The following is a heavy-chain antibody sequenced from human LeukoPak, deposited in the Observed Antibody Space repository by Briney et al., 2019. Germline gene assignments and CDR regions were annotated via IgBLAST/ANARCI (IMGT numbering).Heavy chain of an antibody. Sequence: PGGSLRLSCAASGFTFDDYAMHWVRQAPGKGLEWVSLISWDGGSTYYADSVKGRFTMSRDNSKNSLYLQMNSLRAEDTALYYCAKDRGIAVAGTYFDLWGRGTLVTVSS. J-gene: IGHJ2*01. CDR2: ISWDGGST. V-gene: IGHV3-43D*04. D-gene: IGHD6-19*01. CDR3: AKDRGIAVAGTYFDL. CDR1: GFTFDDYA.